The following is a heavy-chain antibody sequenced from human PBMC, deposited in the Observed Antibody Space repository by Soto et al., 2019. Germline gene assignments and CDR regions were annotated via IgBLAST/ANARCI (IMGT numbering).Heavy chain of an antibody. D-gene: IGHD3-22*01. Sequence: QVQLVESGGGVVQPGRSLRVSCAASGFTFSHYAMHWVRQAPGKGLEWVAVVSYDGTKQFYADSVKGRFTISRDSSKSTLYLQMNNLRDEDTAVYYCARDRVYYYDSSGYYNFDFRGQGTLVTVS. J-gene: IGHJ4*02. CDR2: VSYDGTKQ. V-gene: IGHV3-30-3*01. CDR1: GFTFSHYA. CDR3: ARDRVYYYDSSGYYNFDF.